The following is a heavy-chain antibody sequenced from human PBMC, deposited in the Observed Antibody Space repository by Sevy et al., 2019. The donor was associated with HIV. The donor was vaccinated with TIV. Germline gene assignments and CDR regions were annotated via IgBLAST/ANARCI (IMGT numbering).Heavy chain of an antibody. D-gene: IGHD1-26*01. CDR1: GGSISSYY. V-gene: IGHV4-59*01. CDR3: ARDGEWELYAFDI. CDR2: IYYSGST. Sequence: SETLSLTCTVSGGSISSYYWSWIRQPPGKGLEWIGYIYYSGSTNYNPSLKSRVTISVDTSKNQFSLKLSSVTAADTAVHYCARDGEWELYAFDIWGQGTMVTVSS. J-gene: IGHJ3*02.